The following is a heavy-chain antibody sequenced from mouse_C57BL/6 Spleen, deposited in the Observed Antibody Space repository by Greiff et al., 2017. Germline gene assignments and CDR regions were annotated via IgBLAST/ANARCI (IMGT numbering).Heavy chain of an antibody. CDR1: GYSITSGYY. CDR3: ARGTNY. J-gene: IGHJ2*01. Sequence: DVKLQESGPGLVKPSQSLSLTCSVTGYSITSGYYWNWIRQFPGNKLEWMGYISYDGSNNYNPSLKNRISITRDTSKNQFFLKLNSVTTEDTATYYCARGTNYWGQGTTLTVSS. V-gene: IGHV3-6*01. CDR2: ISYDGSN.